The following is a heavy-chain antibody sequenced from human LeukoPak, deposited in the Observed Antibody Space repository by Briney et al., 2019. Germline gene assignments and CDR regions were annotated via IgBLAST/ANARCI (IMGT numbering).Heavy chain of an antibody. CDR2: IYPGDSDT. V-gene: IGHV5-51*01. Sequence: GESLKISCQGSGFSFTNYWIGWVRQMPGKGLEWMGIIYPGDSDTRYSPSFQGQVTISADKSISTAYLQWSSLKASDTAMYYCARRNYDILTGRYYYFDYWGQGTLVTVSS. CDR1: GFSFTNYW. CDR3: ARRNYDILTGRYYYFDY. D-gene: IGHD3-9*01. J-gene: IGHJ4*02.